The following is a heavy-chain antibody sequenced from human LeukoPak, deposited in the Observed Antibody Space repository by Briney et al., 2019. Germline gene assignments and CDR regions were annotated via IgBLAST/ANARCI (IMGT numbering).Heavy chain of an antibody. V-gene: IGHV3-11*01. J-gene: IGHJ6*02. Sequence: GGSLRLSCAASGFTVSSNYMSWVRQAPGKGLEWVSYISSSGSTIYYADSVKGRFTISRDNAKNSLYPQMNSLRAEDTAVYYCARDFEYSSTLLENYYYGMDVWGQGTTVTVSS. CDR3: ARDFEYSSTLLENYYYGMDV. D-gene: IGHD6-6*01. CDR1: GFTVSSNY. CDR2: ISSSGSTI.